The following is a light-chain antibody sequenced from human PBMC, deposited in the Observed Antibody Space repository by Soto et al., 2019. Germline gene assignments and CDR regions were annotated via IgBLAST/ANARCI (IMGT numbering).Light chain of an antibody. CDR2: DAS. Sequence: IVLTQSPATLSLSPGERATLSCRASQSVSSYLAWYQQKPGQAPRLLIYDASNRATGIPARFSGSGSGTDFTLTISRLEPEDFAVYYCQQCGSSSTFGQGTRLE. J-gene: IGKJ5*01. CDR3: QQCGSSST. CDR1: QSVSSY. V-gene: IGKV3-11*01.